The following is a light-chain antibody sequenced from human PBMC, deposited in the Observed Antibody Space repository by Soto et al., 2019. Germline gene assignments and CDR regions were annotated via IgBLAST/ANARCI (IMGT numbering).Light chain of an antibody. J-gene: IGKJ3*01. Sequence: DIQMTKSPSSLSASVGDRVTITCRASKTISTYLNWYQQKPGKAPKPLIHAASSVQSGVPSRFSGSGSGTDFTLTISILQPEDFATYYCQQSYRAPLTFGPGTKVDIK. V-gene: IGKV1-39*01. CDR1: KTISTY. CDR2: AAS. CDR3: QQSYRAPLT.